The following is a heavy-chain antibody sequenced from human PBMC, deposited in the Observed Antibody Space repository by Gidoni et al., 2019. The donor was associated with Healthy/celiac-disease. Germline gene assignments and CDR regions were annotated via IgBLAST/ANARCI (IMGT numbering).Heavy chain of an antibody. V-gene: IGHV3-21*01. CDR2: ISSSSSYI. CDR3: ARDSGQQLTY. Sequence: EVQLVESGGGLVKPGGSRRLSCAASGFTFSSYSMNWVRQAPGKGLEWVSSISSSSSYIYYADSVKGRFTISRDNAKNSLYLQMNSLRAEDTAVYYCARDSGQQLTYWGQGTLVTVSS. CDR1: GFTFSSYS. D-gene: IGHD6-13*01. J-gene: IGHJ4*02.